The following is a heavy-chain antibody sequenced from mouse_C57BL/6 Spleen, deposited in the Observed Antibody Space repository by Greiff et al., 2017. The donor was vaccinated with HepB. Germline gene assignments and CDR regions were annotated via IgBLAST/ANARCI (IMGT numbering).Heavy chain of an antibody. D-gene: IGHD1-1*01. Sequence: VQLQQSGAELVRPGASVKLSCTASGFNIQDDYMHWVKQRPEQGLEWIGWIDPENGDTEYASKFQGKATITADTSSNTAYLQLSSLTSEDTAVYYCTTYGSSYNFDYWGQGTTLTVSS. CDR3: TTYGSSYNFDY. V-gene: IGHV14-4*01. J-gene: IGHJ2*01. CDR2: IDPENGDT. CDR1: GFNIQDDY.